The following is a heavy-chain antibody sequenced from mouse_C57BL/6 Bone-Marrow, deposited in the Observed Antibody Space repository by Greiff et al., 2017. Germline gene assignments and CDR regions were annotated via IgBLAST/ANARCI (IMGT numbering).Heavy chain of an antibody. CDR3: ARRVGRAWFAY. J-gene: IGHJ3*01. CDR2: IDPSDSET. D-gene: IGHD1-1*02. Sequence: VQLQQPGAELVRPGSSVKLSCKASGYTFTSSWMHWVKQRPIQGLEWIGNIDPSDSETHYNQKFKDKATLTVDKSSSTAYMQLSSLTSEDSAVYYCARRVGRAWFAYWGQGILVTVSA. V-gene: IGHV1-52*01. CDR1: GYTFTSSW.